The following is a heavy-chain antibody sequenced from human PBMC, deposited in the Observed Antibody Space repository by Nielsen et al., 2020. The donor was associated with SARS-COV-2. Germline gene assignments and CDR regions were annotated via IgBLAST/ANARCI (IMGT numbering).Heavy chain of an antibody. D-gene: IGHD6-19*01. J-gene: IGHJ4*02. Sequence: SLKTSFAASGFTFDDYAMHWVRQAPGKGLEWVSGISWNSGSIGYADSVKGRFTISRDNAKNSLYLQMNSLRAEDTALYYCAKAIGGYSSGWLPDYWGQGTLVTVSS. CDR1: GFTFDDYA. CDR2: ISWNSGSI. CDR3: AKAIGGYSSGWLPDY. V-gene: IGHV3-9*01.